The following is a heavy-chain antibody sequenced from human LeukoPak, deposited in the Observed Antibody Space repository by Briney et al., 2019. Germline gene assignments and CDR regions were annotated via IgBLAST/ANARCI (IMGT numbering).Heavy chain of an antibody. CDR2: IYPGDSDT. Sequence: GESLKISCKGSGYSFTSYWIGWVRQMPGKGLEWMGIIYPGDSDTRYSPSFRGQVTISADKSISTAYLQWSSLKASDTAMYYCARRLLYYYDSSGYFDYWGQGTLVTVSS. CDR3: ARRLLYYYDSSGYFDY. J-gene: IGHJ4*02. V-gene: IGHV5-51*01. D-gene: IGHD3-22*01. CDR1: GYSFTSYW.